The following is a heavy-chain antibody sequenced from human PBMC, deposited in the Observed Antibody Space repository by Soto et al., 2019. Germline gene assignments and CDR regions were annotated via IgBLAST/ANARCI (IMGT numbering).Heavy chain of an antibody. J-gene: IGHJ6*02. D-gene: IGHD4-4*01. Sequence: LRLSCAVSGFTVSTYYMSWVRQAPGKGLEWVSVIYSGGSTYYADSVRGRFTISRDSSKNTLHLQMNSLRAEDTAVYYCARTSNSRGNNYFYYGLDVWGQGTTVTVSS. CDR2: IYSGGST. CDR3: ARTSNSRGNNYFYYGLDV. CDR1: GFTVSTYY. V-gene: IGHV3-53*01.